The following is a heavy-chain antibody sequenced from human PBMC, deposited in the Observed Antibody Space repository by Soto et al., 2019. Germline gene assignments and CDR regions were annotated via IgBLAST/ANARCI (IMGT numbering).Heavy chain of an antibody. CDR3: TSQYCGGDCSRVDP. D-gene: IGHD2-21*02. V-gene: IGHV3-73*01. Sequence: PGGSLRLSCAASGFTFSNAWINWVRQAPGKGLEWVGRIRSKTDSYATAYAASVKGRFTISRDDSKNTAYLQMNSLKTEDTAVYYCTSQYCGGDCSRVDPWGQGTLVTVSS. CDR2: IRSKTDSYAT. CDR1: GFTFSNAW. J-gene: IGHJ5*02.